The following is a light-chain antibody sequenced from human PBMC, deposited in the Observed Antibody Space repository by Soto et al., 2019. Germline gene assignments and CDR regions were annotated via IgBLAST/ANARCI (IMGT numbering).Light chain of an antibody. CDR1: QSVSSNH. CDR3: QQYSSSRT. CDR2: GGS. Sequence: DIVLTQSPGTLSLSPGERATLSCRASQSVSSNHLAWYQQKPGQAPRLLIYGGSSRATGIPVRFSGSGSETDFTLTITRLEPQDFAVYYCQQYSSSRTFGQGTKVDIK. J-gene: IGKJ1*01. V-gene: IGKV3-20*01.